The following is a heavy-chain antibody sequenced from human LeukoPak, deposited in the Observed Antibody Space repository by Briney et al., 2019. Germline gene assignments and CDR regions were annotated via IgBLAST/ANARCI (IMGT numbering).Heavy chain of an antibody. J-gene: IGHJ4*02. V-gene: IGHV3-30*04. CDR3: ARSDILTGYCLDY. CDR2: ISYDGSNK. D-gene: IGHD3-9*01. CDR1: GFTFSSYA. Sequence: GGSLRLSCAASGFTFSSYAMHWVRQAPGKGLEWVAVISYDGSNKYYADSVKGRFTISRDNSKNTLYLQMNSLRAEDTAVYYCARSDILTGYCLDYWGQGTLVTVSS.